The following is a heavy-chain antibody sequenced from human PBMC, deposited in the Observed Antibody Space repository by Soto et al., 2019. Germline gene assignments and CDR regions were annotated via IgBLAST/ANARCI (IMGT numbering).Heavy chain of an antibody. CDR3: AIAPFYDILTGTRTLCYFDY. D-gene: IGHD3-9*01. V-gene: IGHV4-31*03. Sequence: PSETLSLTCTVSGGSISSGGYYWSWIRQHPGKGLEWIGYIYYSGSTYYNPSLKSRVTISVDTSKNQFSLKLSSVTAADTAVYYCAIAPFYDILTGTRTLCYFDYWGKGTLDTVS. CDR1: GGSISSGGYY. CDR2: IYYSGST. J-gene: IGHJ4*02.